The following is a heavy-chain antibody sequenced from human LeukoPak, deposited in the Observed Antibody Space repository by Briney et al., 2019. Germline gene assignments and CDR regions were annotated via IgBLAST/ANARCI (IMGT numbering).Heavy chain of an antibody. CDR2: IYYSGST. Sequence: SETLSLTCTVSGGSISSSYYYWGWIRQPPGKGLEWIASIYYSGSTYYNPSLKSRVAISEHTSKNQISLKLTSVTAADTAVYYCVSNTPLGGSYYFDYWGQGTLATVSS. CDR3: VSNTPLGGSYYFDY. D-gene: IGHD3-16*01. V-gene: IGHV4-39*01. CDR1: GGSISSSYYY. J-gene: IGHJ4*02.